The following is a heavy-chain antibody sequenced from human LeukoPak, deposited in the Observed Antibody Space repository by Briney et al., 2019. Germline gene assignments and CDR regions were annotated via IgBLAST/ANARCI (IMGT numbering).Heavy chain of an antibody. D-gene: IGHD2/OR15-2a*01. Sequence: PSGTLSLTCSVSGGSISSSNWRSWVRQPPEKGLEWIGEIYHSGSTNYNPSLKSRVTISIDKSKNQFSLKLTSVTAADTAVYYCAKNSPLSASDIWGQGTMVTVSS. V-gene: IGHV4-4*02. CDR3: AKNSPLSASDI. CDR1: GGSISSSNW. CDR2: IYHSGST. J-gene: IGHJ3*02.